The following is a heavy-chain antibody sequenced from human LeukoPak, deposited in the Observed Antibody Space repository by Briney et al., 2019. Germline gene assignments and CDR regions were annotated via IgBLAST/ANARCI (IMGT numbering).Heavy chain of an antibody. D-gene: IGHD5-24*01. CDR2: IKQDGSDY. CDR3: ARASDPWLQLT. Sequence: GGSLRLSCAASGFTFSNYWMIWVRQAPGKGLEWVANIKQDGSDYRYTDSVRGRFTIPRDNTQTSLYLQMSTLRAEDTAVYYCARASDPWLQLTWGQGTLVTVSS. J-gene: IGHJ5*02. CDR1: GFTFSNYW. V-gene: IGHV3-7*05.